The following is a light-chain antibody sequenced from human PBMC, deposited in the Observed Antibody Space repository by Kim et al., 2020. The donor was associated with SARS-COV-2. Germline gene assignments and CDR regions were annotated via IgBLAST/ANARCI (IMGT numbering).Light chain of an antibody. CDR1: QTIKNR. J-gene: IGKJ1*01. CDR2: DAT. V-gene: IGKV3-15*01. Sequence: SPGERATLSCRASQTIKNRLVWYQHKPGQAPRLLIYDATTRATGGPARFIGSGSETDFTLTISSLQSEDFAVYYCQQSNDWPPLTFGQGTKVDIK. CDR3: QQSNDWPPLT.